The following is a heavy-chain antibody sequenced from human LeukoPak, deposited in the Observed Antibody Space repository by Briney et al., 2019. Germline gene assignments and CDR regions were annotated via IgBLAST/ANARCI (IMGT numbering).Heavy chain of an antibody. V-gene: IGHV3-21*06. CDR3: AKSGYNRFDY. D-gene: IGHD5-24*01. CDR2: ISSSSNYI. J-gene: IGHJ4*02. CDR1: GFTFSIYS. Sequence: GGSLRLSCAASGFTFSIYSMNWVRQAPGKGLEWVSSISSSSNYIYYADSVKGRFTISRDNSKNTLYLQMNSLIAEDTAVYYCAKSGYNRFDYWGQGTRVTVSS.